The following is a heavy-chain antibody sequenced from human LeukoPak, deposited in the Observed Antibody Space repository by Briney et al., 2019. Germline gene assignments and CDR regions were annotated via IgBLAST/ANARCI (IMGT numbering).Heavy chain of an antibody. CDR2: ITASGDRT. D-gene: IGHD5-12*01. V-gene: IGHV3-23*01. Sequence: GESLRLSCAASGFTFSDYVMIWVRQAPGKGLEWASGITASGDRTFYGDSVRGRFTMSRDNSKNTVYLQMNSLRAEDTAVYYCARGPSGYHNTGGQGTLVTVSS. CDR3: ARGPSGYHNT. J-gene: IGHJ4*02. CDR1: GFTFSDYV.